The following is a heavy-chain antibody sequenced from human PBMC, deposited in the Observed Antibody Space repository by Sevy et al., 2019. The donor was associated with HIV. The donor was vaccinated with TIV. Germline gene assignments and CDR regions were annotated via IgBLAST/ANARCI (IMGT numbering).Heavy chain of an antibody. V-gene: IGHV4-34*01. CDR1: GESFSGFY. CDR2: IIPAGIT. J-gene: IGHJ4*02. CDR3: ARGQWEHPY. Sequence: SETLSLTCAVYGESFSGFYWSWIRQPPGKGLEWIGDIIPAGITNYNPSLKGRVTISIDTSKNQFSLKMNSVTAADTAVYYCARGQWEHPYWGQGTQVTVSS. D-gene: IGHD1-26*01.